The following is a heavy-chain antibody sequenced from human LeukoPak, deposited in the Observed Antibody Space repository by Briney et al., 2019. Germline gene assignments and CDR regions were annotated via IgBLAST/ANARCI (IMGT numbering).Heavy chain of an antibody. CDR3: AREPRPGYDILTGYYRYGMDV. CDR2: IWYDGSNK. J-gene: IGHJ6*04. V-gene: IGHV3-33*01. CDR1: GFTFSSYG. D-gene: IGHD3-9*01. Sequence: PGRSLRLSCAASGFTFSSYGMHWVRQAPGKGLEWVAVIWYDGSNKYYADSVKGRFTISRDNSKNTLYLQMNSVRAEDTAVYYCAREPRPGYDILTGYYRYGMDVWGKGTTVTVSS.